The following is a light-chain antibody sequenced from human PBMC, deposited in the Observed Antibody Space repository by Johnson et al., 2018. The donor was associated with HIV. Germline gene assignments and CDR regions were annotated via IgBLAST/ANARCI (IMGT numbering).Light chain of an antibody. Sequence: QAVLTQPPSVSAAPGQKVTISCSGSSSDMGNYAVSWYQQLPGTAPKLLIYENNKRPSGIPDRFSGSKSCTSATLGITGLQTGDEADYYCGTWDSSLSTEVFGTGTKVTVL. J-gene: IGLJ1*01. V-gene: IGLV1-51*02. CDR2: ENN. CDR3: GTWDSSLSTEV. CDR1: SSDMGNYA.